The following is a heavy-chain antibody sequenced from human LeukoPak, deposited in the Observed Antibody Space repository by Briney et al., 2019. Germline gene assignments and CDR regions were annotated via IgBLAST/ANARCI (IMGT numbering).Heavy chain of an antibody. CDR1: SGSISRYY. CDR3: ARGGSSAAAVFDY. D-gene: IGHD6-13*01. J-gene: IGHJ4*02. Sequence: PSETLSLTCTVSSGSISRYYWSWIRQPAGRGLEWIGRIYSSGTTNYNPSLKSRVTMSVDTSKNQFSLKLSSVTAADTAVYYCARGGSSAAAVFDYWGQGTLVTVSS. CDR2: IYSSGTT. V-gene: IGHV4-4*07.